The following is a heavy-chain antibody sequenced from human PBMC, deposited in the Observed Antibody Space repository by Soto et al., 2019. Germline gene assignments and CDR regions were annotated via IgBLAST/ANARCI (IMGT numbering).Heavy chain of an antibody. J-gene: IGHJ6*02. CDR1: GFTFTNYA. D-gene: IGHD1-26*01. Sequence: EVQLLESGGGLVQPGGSLRLSCAASGFTFTNYAMSWVRQAPGKGLEWVSPISGSGSSTYYADSVKGRFTISRDNSENTLFLQMNSLRAEDTAVYYCAYLTALNYYYGMDVWGQGTTVTVSS. CDR3: AYLTALNYYYGMDV. CDR2: ISGSGSST. V-gene: IGHV3-23*01.